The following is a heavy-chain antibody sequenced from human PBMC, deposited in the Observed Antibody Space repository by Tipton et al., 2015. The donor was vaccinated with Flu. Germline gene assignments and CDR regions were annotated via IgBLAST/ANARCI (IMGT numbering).Heavy chain of an antibody. Sequence: SLRLSCTASGFTFPTFEMNWVRQAPGKGLEWISYISSRGTTIYYADSVKGRFTITRDNAKNSLYLQMNSLRVEDTAVYYCARSPYYYGSGNYYDYWGQGTLVTVSP. CDR2: ISSRGTTI. D-gene: IGHD3-10*01. CDR1: GFTFPTFE. CDR3: ARSPYYYGSGNYYDY. V-gene: IGHV3-48*03. J-gene: IGHJ4*02.